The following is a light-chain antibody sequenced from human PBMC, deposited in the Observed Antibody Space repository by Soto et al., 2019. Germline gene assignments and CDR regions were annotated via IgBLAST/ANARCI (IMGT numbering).Light chain of an antibody. V-gene: IGKV1-9*01. CDR3: QQYENYSPYS. J-gene: IGKJ2*03. CDR1: HGVSSY. CDR2: GAS. Sequence: IQLTQSPSSLSASVGDRVTITCRASHGVSSYLAWYQQKPGKAPKLLIYGASTLQGGVPSRFSGSGSGTDFTLTISSLQPDDFATYYCQQYENYSPYSFGQGTK.